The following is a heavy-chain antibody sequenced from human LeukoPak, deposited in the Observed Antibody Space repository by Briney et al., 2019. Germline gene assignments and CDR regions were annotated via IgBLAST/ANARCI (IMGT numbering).Heavy chain of an antibody. J-gene: IGHJ6*03. CDR3: AKSYSYYHMDD. CDR2: IGPGNT. CDR1: GFTFSSYA. Sequence: GGSLRLSCAASGFTFSSYAMTWVRQAPGKGLEWVSLIGPGNTYYADSVKGRFTISRDNSKSTLYLQMNSLRAEDSAVYYCAKSYSYYHMDDWGKGTSVTVSS. V-gene: IGHV3-23*01.